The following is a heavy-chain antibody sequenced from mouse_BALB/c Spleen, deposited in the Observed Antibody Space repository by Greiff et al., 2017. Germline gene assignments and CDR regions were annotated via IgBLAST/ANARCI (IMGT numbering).Heavy chain of an antibody. CDR2: ISYSGST. D-gene: IGHD2-10*01. V-gene: IGHV3-2*02. Sequence: EVHLVESGPGLVKPSQSLSLTCTVTGYSITSDYAWNWIRQFPGNKLEWMGYISYSGSTSYNPSLKSRISITRDTSKNQFFLQLNSVTTEDTATYYCAREGAYYGNPYAMDYWGQGTSVTVSS. CDR3: AREGAYYGNPYAMDY. J-gene: IGHJ4*01. CDR1: GYSITSDYA.